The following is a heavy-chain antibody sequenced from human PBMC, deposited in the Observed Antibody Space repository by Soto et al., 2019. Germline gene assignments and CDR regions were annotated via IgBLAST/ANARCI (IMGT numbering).Heavy chain of an antibody. V-gene: IGHV3-20*04. D-gene: IGHD2-2*01. CDR3: ARDYCSSTSCYAGYSGYFDY. CDR2: INWNGGST. CDR1: GFTFDDYG. J-gene: IGHJ4*02. Sequence: EVQLVESGGGVVRPGGSLRLSCAASGFTFDDYGMSWVRQAPGKGLEWVSGINWNGGSTGYADSVKGRFTISRDNAKNSLYLQMNSLRAEDTALYYCARDYCSSTSCYAGYSGYFDYWGQGTLVTVSS.